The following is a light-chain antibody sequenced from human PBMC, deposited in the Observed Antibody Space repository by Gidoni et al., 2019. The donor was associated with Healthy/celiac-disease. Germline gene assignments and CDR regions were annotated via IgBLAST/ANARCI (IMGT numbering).Light chain of an antibody. Sequence: DIVMSQSPLSLPFTPGEPASISCRSSQSLLHSNGYNYVDWYLQKPGQSPQLLIYLGSTRASGVPDRFSGSGSGRDFTLKISRVEAEDVGVYYCMQALQTPTFGGGTKVEIK. V-gene: IGKV2-28*01. CDR3: MQALQTPT. J-gene: IGKJ4*01. CDR1: QSLLHSNGYNY. CDR2: LGS.